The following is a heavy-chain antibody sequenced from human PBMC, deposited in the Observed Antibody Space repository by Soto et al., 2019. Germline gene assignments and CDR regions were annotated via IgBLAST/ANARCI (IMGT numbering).Heavy chain of an antibody. Sequence: EVQLVESGGGLVQPGGSPKLSCAASGFTFSGSSVHWVGRVTGKGLEWVGRIRNKADSYATAYAASVRGRFTISRDDSKKTTFLQMKSLNTKDAAVYYCISHSPEDMKRTWGQGTLVTVSS. J-gene: IGHJ4*02. CDR3: ISHSPEDMKRT. CDR2: IRNKADSYAT. D-gene: IGHD2-15*01. V-gene: IGHV3-73*02. CDR1: GFTFSGSS.